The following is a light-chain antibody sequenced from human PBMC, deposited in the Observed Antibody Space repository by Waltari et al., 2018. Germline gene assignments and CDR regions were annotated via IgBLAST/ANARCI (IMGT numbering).Light chain of an antibody. Sequence: QSVLTQPPSAPAMPGQGVAIASSGSPPNLRNNKVQWYQHLPGTAPKLVIYKNNQRPSGVPDRFSGSKSGTSASLAIIGVRSEDEADYYCATWDDSLRGWVFGGGTKVTVL. J-gene: IGLJ3*02. CDR3: ATWDDSLRGWV. V-gene: IGLV1-47*01. CDR1: PPNLRNNK. CDR2: KNN.